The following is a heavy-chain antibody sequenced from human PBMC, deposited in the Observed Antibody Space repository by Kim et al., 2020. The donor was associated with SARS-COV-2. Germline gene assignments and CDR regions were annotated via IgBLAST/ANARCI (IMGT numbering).Heavy chain of an antibody. D-gene: IGHD3-22*01. V-gene: IGHV5-10-1*01. CDR2: IDPSDSYT. CDR1: GYSFTSYW. J-gene: IGHJ4*02. Sequence: GESLKISCKGSGYSFTSYWISWVRQMPGKGLEWMGRIDPSDSYTNYSPSFQGHVTISADKSISTAYLQWSSLKASDTAMYYCAKSTYYYDSSGYYEFDYWGQGTLVTVSS. CDR3: AKSTYYYDSSGYYEFDY.